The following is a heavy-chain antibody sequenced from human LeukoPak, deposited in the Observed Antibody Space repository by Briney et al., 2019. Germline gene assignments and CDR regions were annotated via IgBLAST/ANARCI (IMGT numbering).Heavy chain of an antibody. J-gene: IGHJ4*02. CDR3: ERSPTYWSESNGYPRGYDY. CDR2: IYTSGST. CDR1: GGSIRNYF. Sequence: WETLSLTCSVSGGSIRNYFWSWIRQPAGKGLEWIGRIYTSGSTDYNPSLKSRVTISLDTSKNQFSLKLSSVTAADTAVYYCERSPTYWSESNGYPRGYDYWGQGTLVTVSS. D-gene: IGHD3-22*01. V-gene: IGHV4-4*07.